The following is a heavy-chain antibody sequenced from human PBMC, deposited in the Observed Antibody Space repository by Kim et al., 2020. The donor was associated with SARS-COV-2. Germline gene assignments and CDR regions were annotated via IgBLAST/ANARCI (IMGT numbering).Heavy chain of an antibody. D-gene: IGHD5-12*01. CDR3: ASCRDGYILCVY. J-gene: IGHJ4*02. CDR2: IIPIFGTA. Sequence: SVKVSCKASGGTFSSYAISWVRQAPGQGLEWMGGIIPIFGTANYAQKFQGRVTITADESTSTAYMELSSLRSEDTAVYYCASCRDGYILCVYWGQGTLVTVSS. CDR1: GGTFSSYA. V-gene: IGHV1-69*13.